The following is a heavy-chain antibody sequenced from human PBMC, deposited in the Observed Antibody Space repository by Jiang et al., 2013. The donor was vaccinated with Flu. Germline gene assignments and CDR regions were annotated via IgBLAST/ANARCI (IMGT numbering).Heavy chain of an antibody. J-gene: IGHJ4*02. CDR2: IRANGETT. Sequence: WVSAIRANGETTYYADSVKGRFTISRDNSETTLYLQMNSLRVEDTAIYYCAKEWWLVPPRVFDYVGPGNPGHRLL. D-gene: IGHD6-19*01. CDR3: AKEWWLVPPRVFDY. V-gene: IGHV3-23*01.